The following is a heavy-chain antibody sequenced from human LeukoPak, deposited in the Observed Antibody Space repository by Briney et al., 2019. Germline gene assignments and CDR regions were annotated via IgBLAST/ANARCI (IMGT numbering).Heavy chain of an antibody. D-gene: IGHD3-10*01. CDR3: ARSGPIDH. Sequence: PGGSLRLSCAASGFTFGTYWMTWVRQAPGKGLEWVANIRPDAAEKNYVDSVKGRFTISRDNTRNSLYLQVNSLRVEVTAIYYCARSGPIDHWGQGTLVTVSS. V-gene: IGHV3-7*01. CDR2: IRPDAAEK. CDR1: GFTFGTYW. J-gene: IGHJ4*02.